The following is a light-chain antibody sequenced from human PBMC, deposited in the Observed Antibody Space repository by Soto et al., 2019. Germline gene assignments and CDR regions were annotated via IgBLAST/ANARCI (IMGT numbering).Light chain of an antibody. CDR3: QPYDSLPT. CDR2: DAS. Sequence: DIQMTQSPSSLSASVGDRVTITCQASQAIRNFLNLYQQKPGKAPKLLIYDASNLETGVPSRFSGSGSGTDFTFTISTLQPEDIASYYCQPYDSLPTFGQGTKLELK. V-gene: IGKV1-33*01. J-gene: IGKJ2*01. CDR1: QAIRNF.